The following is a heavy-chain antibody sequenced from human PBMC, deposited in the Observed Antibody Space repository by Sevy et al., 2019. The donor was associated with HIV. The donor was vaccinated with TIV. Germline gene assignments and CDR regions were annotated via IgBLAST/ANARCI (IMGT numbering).Heavy chain of an antibody. CDR2: IYSGGST. V-gene: IGHV3-53*01. CDR3: ARGTGLRFLEWLSEDYYYGMDV. CDR1: GFTVSSNY. D-gene: IGHD3-3*01. Sequence: GGSLRLSCAASGFTVSSNYMSWVRQAPGKGLEWVSVIYSGGSTYYADSVKGRFTISRDNSKNTLYLQMNSLRAEDMAVYYCARGTGLRFLEWLSEDYYYGMDVWGQGTTVTVSS. J-gene: IGHJ6*02.